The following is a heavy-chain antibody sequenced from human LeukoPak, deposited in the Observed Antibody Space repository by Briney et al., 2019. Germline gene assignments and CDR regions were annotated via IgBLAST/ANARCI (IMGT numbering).Heavy chain of an antibody. CDR3: AREREELLLDY. Sequence: GRSLRLSCAASGFTFSSYGMHWVRQAPGKGLEWVAVIWYDGSNKYYADSVKGRFAISRDNSKNTLYLQMNSLRAEDTAVYYCAREREELLLDYWGQGTLVTVSS. CDR1: GFTFSSYG. J-gene: IGHJ4*02. V-gene: IGHV3-33*01. D-gene: IGHD1-26*01. CDR2: IWYDGSNK.